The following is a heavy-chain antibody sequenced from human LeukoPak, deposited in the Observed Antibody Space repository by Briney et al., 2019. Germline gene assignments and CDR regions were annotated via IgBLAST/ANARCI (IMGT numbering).Heavy chain of an antibody. J-gene: IGHJ4*02. CDR3: AKMATRGGIAVAGKGVYFDY. Sequence: SETLSLTCTVSGDSISSYYWSWIRQPPGKGLEWIGYIYYSGSTNYNPSLKSRVTISVDTSKNQFSLKLTSVTAADTAVYYCAKMATRGGIAVAGKGVYFDYWGQGTLVTVSS. CDR1: GDSISSYY. V-gene: IGHV4-59*01. CDR2: IYYSGST. D-gene: IGHD6-19*01.